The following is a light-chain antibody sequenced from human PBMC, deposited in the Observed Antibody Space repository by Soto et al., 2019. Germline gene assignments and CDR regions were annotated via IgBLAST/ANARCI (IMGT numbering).Light chain of an antibody. V-gene: IGLV1-44*01. Sequence: QSVLTQPPSVSVTPGQRVTISCSGSSSNIEENSVTWFQRLPGTAPKLLIYNDYQRPSGVPDRFSGSKSGTSASLAISGLQSEDDADYYCTAWDDTLNAWLFGGGTKLTVL. CDR3: TAWDDTLNAWL. CDR2: NDY. J-gene: IGLJ3*02. CDR1: SSNIEENS.